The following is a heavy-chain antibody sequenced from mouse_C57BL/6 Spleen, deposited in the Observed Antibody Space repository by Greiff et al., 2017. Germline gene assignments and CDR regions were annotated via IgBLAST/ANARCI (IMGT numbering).Heavy chain of an antibody. Sequence: VQLQQSGPELVKPGASVKISCKASGYAFSSSWMNWVKQRPGKGLEWIGRIYPGDGDTNYNGKFKGKATLTADKSSSTAYMQLSSLTSEDSAVYFCARSGYDYERTWFAYWGQGTLVTVSA. CDR3: ARSGYDYERTWFAY. V-gene: IGHV1-82*01. CDR1: GYAFSSSW. CDR2: IYPGDGDT. J-gene: IGHJ3*01. D-gene: IGHD2-4*01.